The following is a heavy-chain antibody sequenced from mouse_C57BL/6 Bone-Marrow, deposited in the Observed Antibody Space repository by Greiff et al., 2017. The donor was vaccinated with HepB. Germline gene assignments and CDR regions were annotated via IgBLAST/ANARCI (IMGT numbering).Heavy chain of an antibody. D-gene: IGHD1-1*01. CDR3: ARPYYYGSSWGFAY. V-gene: IGHV1-69*01. CDR2: IDPSDSYT. J-gene: IGHJ3*01. CDR1: GYTFTSYW. Sequence: QVQLQQPGAELVMPGASVKLSCKASGYTFTSYWMHWVKQRPGQGLEWIGEIDPSDSYTNYNQKFKGKSTLTVDKSSSTAYMQLSSLTSEDSAVYYCARPYYYGSSWGFAYWGQGTLVTVSA.